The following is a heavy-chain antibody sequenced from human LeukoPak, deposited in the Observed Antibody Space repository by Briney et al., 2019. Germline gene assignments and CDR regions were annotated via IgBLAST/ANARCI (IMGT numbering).Heavy chain of an antibody. J-gene: IGHJ5*02. CDR1: GGSFSGYY. Sequence: SETLSLTCAVYGGSFSGYYWSWIRQPPGKGLEWIGEINHSGSTNYNPSLKSRVTISVDTSKNQFSLKLTSVTAADTAVYFCARGLAAAYDYNWLDPWGQGTLVTVSS. V-gene: IGHV4-34*01. CDR2: INHSGST. CDR3: ARGLAAAYDYNWLDP. D-gene: IGHD5-12*01.